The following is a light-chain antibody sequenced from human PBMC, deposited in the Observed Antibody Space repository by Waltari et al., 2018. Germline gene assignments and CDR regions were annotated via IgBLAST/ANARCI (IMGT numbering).Light chain of an antibody. V-gene: IGKV1-9*01. CDR2: AAS. CDR3: QQLNSYPSWT. J-gene: IGKJ1*01. Sequence: IQLTQSPSSLSASVGDRVTITCRASQGISSSLAWYQQKPGKAPKLLIYAASTLQSGVPSRFSGSGSGTDFTLTNSSLQPEDFATYYCQQLNSYPSWTFGQGTKVEIK. CDR1: QGISSS.